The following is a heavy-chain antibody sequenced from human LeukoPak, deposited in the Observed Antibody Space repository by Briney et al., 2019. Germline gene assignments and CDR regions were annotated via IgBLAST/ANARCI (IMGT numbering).Heavy chain of an antibody. CDR3: ARGGSLWFGELIDY. CDR2: IYYSGST. V-gene: IGHV4-59*01. D-gene: IGHD3-10*01. CDR1: GGSISSYY. J-gene: IGHJ4*02. Sequence: SETLSLTCTVSGGSISSYYWSWIRQPPGKGLEWIGYIYYSGSTNYNPSLKSRVTISVDTSKNQFSLKLSSVTAADTAVYYCARGGSLWFGELIDYWGQGTLVTVSS.